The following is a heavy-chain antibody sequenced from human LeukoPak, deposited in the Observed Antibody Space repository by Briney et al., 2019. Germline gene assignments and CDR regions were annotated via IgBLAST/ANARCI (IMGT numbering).Heavy chain of an antibody. Sequence: GGSLRLSCAASGFTFSSYAMHWVRQAPGKGLEYVSAISSNGGSTYYANSVKGRFTISRDNSKNTLYLQMGSLRAEDTAVYYCARFITGPYYFDYWGQGTLVTVSS. CDR1: GFTFSSYA. D-gene: IGHD3-22*01. CDR2: ISSNGGST. V-gene: IGHV3-64*01. CDR3: ARFITGPYYFDY. J-gene: IGHJ4*02.